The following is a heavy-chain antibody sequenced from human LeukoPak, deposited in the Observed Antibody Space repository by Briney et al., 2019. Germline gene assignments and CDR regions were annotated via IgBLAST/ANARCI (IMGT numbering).Heavy chain of an antibody. CDR2: INPSGDST. CDR1: GDTFTSYY. Sequence: RASVKVSCKASGDTFTSYYIHWVRQAPGQGLEWVGIINPSGDSTSYAQKFQGRVTMTRDTSTSTVYMELSSLRSEDTAVYYCAIAALRYCSSSSCYKGFLDYWGQGTLVTVSS. D-gene: IGHD2-2*01. CDR3: AIAALRYCSSSSCYKGFLDY. V-gene: IGHV1-46*01. J-gene: IGHJ4*02.